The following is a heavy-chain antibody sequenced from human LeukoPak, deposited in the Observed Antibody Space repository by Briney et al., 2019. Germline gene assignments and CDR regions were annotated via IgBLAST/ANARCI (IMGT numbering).Heavy chain of an antibody. Sequence: PGASVKVSCKASGGTFSSYAISWVQQAPGQGLEWMGGIIPLFGTANYAQKFLGRVIITADESTSTTHMYLSSLKSEDTAVYYCAREWAGYGSGSYYYYWGQGTLVTVSS. CDR1: GGTFSSYA. V-gene: IGHV1-69*13. CDR2: IIPLFGTA. CDR3: AREWAGYGSGSYYYY. D-gene: IGHD3-10*01. J-gene: IGHJ4*02.